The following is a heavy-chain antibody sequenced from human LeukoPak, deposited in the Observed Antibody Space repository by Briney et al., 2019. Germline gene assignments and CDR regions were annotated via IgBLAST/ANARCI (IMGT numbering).Heavy chain of an antibody. CDR1: X. D-gene: IGHD2-2*02. V-gene: IGHV4-39*01. J-gene: IGHJ4*02. CDR2: FYYSGTT. Sequence: XXGXIXXXXXXXLXWXXSFYYSGTTYYTPSLKSRVTISVDTSKNQFSLKLSSVTAADTAVYYCARLGPSWGAIEFFFDYWGQGTLVTVSS. CDR3: ARLGPSWGAIEFFFDY.